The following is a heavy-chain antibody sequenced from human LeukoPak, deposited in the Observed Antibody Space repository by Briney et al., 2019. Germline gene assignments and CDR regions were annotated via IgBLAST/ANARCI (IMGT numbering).Heavy chain of an antibody. CDR3: ARGVDTEALDY. CDR1: GGSISSYY. CDR2: IHYSGST. D-gene: IGHD5-18*01. Sequence: KPSETLSLTCTVSGGSISSYYWSWIRQPPGKGLEWIGYIHYSGSTKHNPSLKSRVTISVDTSKNQFSLKLRSVTAADTAVYYCARGVDTEALDYWGQGTLVTVPS. J-gene: IGHJ4*02. V-gene: IGHV4-59*01.